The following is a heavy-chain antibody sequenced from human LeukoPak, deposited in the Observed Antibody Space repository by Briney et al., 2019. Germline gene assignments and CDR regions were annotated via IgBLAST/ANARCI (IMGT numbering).Heavy chain of an antibody. Sequence: GASVKVSCKASGYTFTSYGISWVRQAPGQGLEWMGWISPYNGQTKNAQKLQGRVTMTTDTSTSTAYMELRSLRSDDTAVYYCARKSGSGTPYAFDIWGQGTMVTVSS. CDR2: ISPYNGQT. CDR1: GYTFTSYG. J-gene: IGHJ3*02. CDR3: ARKSGSGTPYAFDI. D-gene: IGHD3-10*01. V-gene: IGHV1-18*04.